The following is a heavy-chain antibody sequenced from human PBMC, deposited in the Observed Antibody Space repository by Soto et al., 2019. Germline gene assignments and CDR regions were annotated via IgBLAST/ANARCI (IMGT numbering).Heavy chain of an antibody. CDR1: GGSISTYY. Sequence: NPWETLSLTCTVSGGSISTYYWTWIRQPPGKGLEWIGYIHYSGSTKYNPSLKSRVTISVDTSNDQFSLKLSSVTAADTAVYYCVRDRYSSGWYDYWGQGTLVTVSS. D-gene: IGHD6-19*01. V-gene: IGHV4-59*01. CDR2: IHYSGST. CDR3: VRDRYSSGWYDY. J-gene: IGHJ4*02.